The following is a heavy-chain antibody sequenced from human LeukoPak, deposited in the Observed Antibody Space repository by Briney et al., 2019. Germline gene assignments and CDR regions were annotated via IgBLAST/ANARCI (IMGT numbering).Heavy chain of an antibody. CDR2: IYHSGCT. Sequence: SETLSLTCAVSGGSISSGGYSWSWIRQPPGKGLEWIGYIYHSGCTYYNPSLKSRVTISVDRSKNQFSLKLSSVTAADTAVYYCARSSAAARVFDYWGQGTLVTVSS. V-gene: IGHV4-30-2*01. J-gene: IGHJ4*02. CDR1: GGSISSGGYS. CDR3: ARSSAAARVFDY. D-gene: IGHD2-15*01.